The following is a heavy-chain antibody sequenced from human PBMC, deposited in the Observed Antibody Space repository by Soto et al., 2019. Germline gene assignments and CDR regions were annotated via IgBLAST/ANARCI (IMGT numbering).Heavy chain of an antibody. CDR2: IYYTGST. CDR3: ANVNWYFDL. D-gene: IGHD3-16*01. CDR1: GGSISSYY. J-gene: IGHJ2*01. V-gene: IGHV4-59*01. Sequence: QVQLQESGPGLVKPSETLSLTCTVSGGSISSYYWSWIRQPPGKGLEWIGYIYYTGSTNYNPSLKXRXTXXVDTSKNQFSLQLSSVTAADTAVYYCANVNWYFDLWGRGTLVTVSS.